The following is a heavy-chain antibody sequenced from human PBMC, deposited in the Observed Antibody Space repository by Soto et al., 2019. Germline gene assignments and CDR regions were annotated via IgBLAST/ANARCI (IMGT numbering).Heavy chain of an antibody. CDR3: ARQKVSRFYGEVDFFDY. J-gene: IGHJ4*02. Sequence: SETLSLTCTVSGGSISSDGYYWTWIRQHPGKGLEWIGYIYYSGSTYYNPSLKSRLTISVDTSKNHLSLKLSSVTAADTAVYYCARQKVSRFYGEVDFFDYWGLRTLVTVSS. CDR2: IYYSGST. CDR1: GGSISSDGYY. D-gene: IGHD4-17*01. V-gene: IGHV4-31*03.